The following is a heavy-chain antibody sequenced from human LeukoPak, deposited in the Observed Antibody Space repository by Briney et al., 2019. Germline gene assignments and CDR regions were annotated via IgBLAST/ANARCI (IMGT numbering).Heavy chain of an antibody. Sequence: QAGGSLRLSCAASGFTFSSYSMNWVRQAPGKGLEWVSYISGSSSSTYYADSVKGRFTISRDNAKNSLYLQMNSLRVEDTAVYYCARDSIEVLPEADFDYWGQGTLVTVSS. CDR2: ISGSSSST. V-gene: IGHV3-48*01. CDR3: ARDSIEVLPEADFDY. CDR1: GFTFSSYS. D-gene: IGHD1-14*01. J-gene: IGHJ4*02.